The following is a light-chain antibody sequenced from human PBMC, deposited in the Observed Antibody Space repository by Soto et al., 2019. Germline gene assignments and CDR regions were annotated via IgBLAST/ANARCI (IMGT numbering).Light chain of an antibody. J-gene: IGKJ1*01. CDR2: GVS. Sequence: EIVLTQSPGTLSLSPGERAVLSCRASQSVTGSYLAWYQQKPGQAPRLLIYGVSSRTTGVPDRFSGSGSGTDFTLTISRLEPEDYAVYYSQQYGSSPLTFGQGTTVDVK. V-gene: IGKV3-20*01. CDR3: QQYGSSPLT. CDR1: QSVTGSY.